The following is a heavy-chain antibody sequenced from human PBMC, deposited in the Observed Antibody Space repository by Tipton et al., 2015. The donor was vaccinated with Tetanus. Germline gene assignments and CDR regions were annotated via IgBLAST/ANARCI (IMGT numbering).Heavy chain of an antibody. V-gene: IGHV4-39*01. CDR2: IYYSGST. CDR1: GGSISGSSYY. D-gene: IGHD3-10*01. J-gene: IGHJ4*02. Sequence: LRLSCTVSGGSISGSSYYWSWIRQHPGKGLEWIGYIYYSGSTYYNPSLKSRVTISVDTPKNQFSLKLTSVIASDTAVYYCARHNPSGLWFGELDSSFDYWGQGTLVTVSS. CDR3: ARHNPSGLWFGELDSSFDY.